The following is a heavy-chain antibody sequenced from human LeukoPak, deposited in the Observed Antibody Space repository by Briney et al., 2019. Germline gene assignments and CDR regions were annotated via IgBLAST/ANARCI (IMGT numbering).Heavy chain of an antibody. CDR3: ARDSEPLTMVRGVIIRAGSYYMDV. CDR2: ISDYNGNT. D-gene: IGHD3-10*01. CDR1: GYTFTSYG. Sequence: ASVKVSCKASGYTFTSYGISWVRQAPGQGLEWMGWISDYNGNTNYAQKFQGRVTITTDESTSTAYMELSSLRSEDTAVYYCARDSEPLTMVRGVIIRAGSYYMDVWGKGTTVTVSS. V-gene: IGHV1-18*01. J-gene: IGHJ6*03.